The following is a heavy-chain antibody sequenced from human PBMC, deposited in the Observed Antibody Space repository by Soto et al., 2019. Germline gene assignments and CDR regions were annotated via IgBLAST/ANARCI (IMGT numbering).Heavy chain of an antibody. J-gene: IGHJ3*02. CDR3: ARGGYSSSWYDAFDI. Sequence: GASVKVSCKASGFTFTSSAVQWVRQARGQRLEWIGWIVVGSGNTNYAQKFQERVTITRDMSTSTAYMELSRLRSDDTAVYYCARGGYSSSWYDAFDIWGQGTMVTVSS. CDR1: GFTFTSSA. V-gene: IGHV1-58*01. D-gene: IGHD6-13*01. CDR2: IVVGSGNT.